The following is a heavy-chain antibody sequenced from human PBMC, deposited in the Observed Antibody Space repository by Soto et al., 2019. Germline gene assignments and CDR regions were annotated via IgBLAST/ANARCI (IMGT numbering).Heavy chain of an antibody. J-gene: IGHJ2*01. D-gene: IGHD1-26*01. CDR3: ARDWDRGGGSYLWKFDL. V-gene: IGHV3-30-3*01. Sequence: QEQLVESGGGVVQPGRSLRLSCAASGFALTPYAMHWVRQAPGKGLEWVAIISYDGSYRSYGDSVKGRFTISRDNSENSLYLQKDTRRSEDTAVYYCARDWDRGGGSYLWKFDLWGRGTLVTVSS. CDR2: ISYDGSYR. CDR1: GFALTPYA.